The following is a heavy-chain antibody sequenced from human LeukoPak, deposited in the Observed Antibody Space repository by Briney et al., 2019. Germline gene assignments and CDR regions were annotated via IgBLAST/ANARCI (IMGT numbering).Heavy chain of an antibody. V-gene: IGHV5-51*01. CDR1: GYSFTTYW. Sequence: PGESLKISCKASGYSFTTYWIAWGRQMPGKGLEWMGMIYPDDSDTRYSPSFRGQVTISADKSISTAYLQWSSLRAPDTAVYYCARQADYNLLTGYYKGHLDYWGQGTLVTVSS. CDR3: ARQADYNLLTGYYKGHLDY. CDR2: IYPDDSDT. D-gene: IGHD3-9*01. J-gene: IGHJ4*02.